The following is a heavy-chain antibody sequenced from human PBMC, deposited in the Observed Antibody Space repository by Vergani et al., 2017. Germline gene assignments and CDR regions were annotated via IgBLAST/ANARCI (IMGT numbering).Heavy chain of an antibody. Sequence: QVQLQESGPGLVKPSETLSLTCTVSGGSISSYYWSWIRPPPGKGLEWIGYISYSGSTNYNPSLKSRVTISVDTSKHQFSLKLSSVTAADTAVYYCARYCSGGSCYDAFDIWGQGTMVTVSS. V-gene: IGHV4-59*01. CDR3: ARYCSGGSCYDAFDI. J-gene: IGHJ3*02. CDR2: ISYSGST. CDR1: GGSISSYY. D-gene: IGHD2-15*01.